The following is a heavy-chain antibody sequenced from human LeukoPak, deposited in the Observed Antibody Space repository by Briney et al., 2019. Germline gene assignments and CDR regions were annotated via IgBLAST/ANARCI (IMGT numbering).Heavy chain of an antibody. Sequence: PGGSLRLSCAASGFTFSSYEMNWVRQAPGKGLEWVSYIYSSSTTIYYADSVRGRFTISRDNAKNSLYLQMNSLRAEDTAVYYCAELGITMIGGVWGKGTTVTISS. J-gene: IGHJ6*04. D-gene: IGHD3-10*02. CDR3: AELGITMIGGV. V-gene: IGHV3-48*03. CDR2: IYSSSTTI. CDR1: GFTFSSYE.